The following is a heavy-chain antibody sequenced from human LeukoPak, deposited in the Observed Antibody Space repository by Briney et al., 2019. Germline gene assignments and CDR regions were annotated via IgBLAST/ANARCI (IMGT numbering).Heavy chain of an antibody. CDR2: IWYDGSNK. Sequence: GGSLRLSCAASGFTFSSYGMHWVRQAPGKGLEGVAVIWYDGSNKYYADSVKGRFTISRDNSKNTLYLQMNSLRAEDTAVYYCARDQLVGVTDYDGMLDYWGQGTLVTVSS. CDR3: ARDQLVGVTDYDGMLDY. CDR1: GFTFSSYG. D-gene: IGHD4-17*01. V-gene: IGHV3-33*01. J-gene: IGHJ4*02.